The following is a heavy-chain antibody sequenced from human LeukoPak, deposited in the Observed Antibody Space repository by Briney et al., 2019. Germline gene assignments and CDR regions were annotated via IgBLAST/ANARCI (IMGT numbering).Heavy chain of an antibody. J-gene: IGHJ4*02. D-gene: IGHD3-22*01. CDR3: ARDRYYYASSGYSQLFDY. CDR2: IYTSGST. V-gene: IGHV4-61*02. Sequence: SETLSLTCTVSGGSISSGSYYWSWIRQPAGKGLEWIGRIYTSGSTNYNPSLKSRVTISVDTSKNQFSLKLSSVTAADTAVYYCARDRYYYASSGYSQLFDYWGQGTLVTVSS. CDR1: GGSISSGSYY.